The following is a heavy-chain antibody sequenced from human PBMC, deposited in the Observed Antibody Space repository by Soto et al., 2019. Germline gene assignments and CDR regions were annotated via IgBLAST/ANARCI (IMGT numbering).Heavy chain of an antibody. CDR1: GDSISSGDYY. J-gene: IGHJ4*02. V-gene: IGHV4-30-4*01. CDR3: ARGGYPHDSSATLDY. Sequence: KPSETLSLTCTVSGDSISSGDYYWSWIRQPPGKGLEWIGYIYYSGSTYYSPSLKSRVFISVDTSKNRFSLKLGSVTAADTAVYYCARGGYPHDSSATLDYWGQGALVTVSS. CDR2: IYYSGST. D-gene: IGHD3-22*01.